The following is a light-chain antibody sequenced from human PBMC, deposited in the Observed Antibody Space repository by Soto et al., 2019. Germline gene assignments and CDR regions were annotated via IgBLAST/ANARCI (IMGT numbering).Light chain of an antibody. CDR1: SGSVSTANN. J-gene: IGLJ1*01. V-gene: IGLV8-61*01. Sequence: QTVVTQESSFSVSPGGTVTLTCVLISGSVSTANNPNWYQQTPGQAPRTLIYSTSTRSSGVPDRFSGSILGNKAALTITGAQADDEYAYYCALFMGNGISVFGTGTKVTVL. CDR3: ALFMGNGISV. CDR2: STS.